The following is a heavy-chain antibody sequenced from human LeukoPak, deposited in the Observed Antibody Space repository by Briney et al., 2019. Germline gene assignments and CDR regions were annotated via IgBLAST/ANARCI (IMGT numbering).Heavy chain of an antibody. CDR3: ARLTYDYTYESYYYYFMDV. CDR2: IYHGGAA. CDR1: GDSISSGSHY. J-gene: IGHJ6*03. D-gene: IGHD4-11*01. Sequence: SETLSLTCTVSGDSISSGSHYWSWIRQTPGKGLAWIGYIYHGGAAYYNPSLKSRVSLSVDKSKNQFSLNLNSVTAADTAVYFCARLTYDYTYESYYYYFMDVWGKGTTVTVSS. V-gene: IGHV4-30-2*01.